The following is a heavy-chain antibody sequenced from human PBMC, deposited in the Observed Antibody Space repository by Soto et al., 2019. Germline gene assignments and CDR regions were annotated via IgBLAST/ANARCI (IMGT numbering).Heavy chain of an antibody. CDR1: GGSISSGGYS. J-gene: IGHJ6*02. V-gene: IGHV4-30-2*01. CDR2: IYHSGST. Sequence: LSLTCAVSGGSISSGGYSWSWIRQPPGKGLEWIGYIYHSGSTYYNPSLKSRVTISVDRSKNQFSLKLSSVTAADTAVYYCATAVVQGYYYYGMDVWGQGTTVTVSS. CDR3: ATAVVQGYYYYGMDV.